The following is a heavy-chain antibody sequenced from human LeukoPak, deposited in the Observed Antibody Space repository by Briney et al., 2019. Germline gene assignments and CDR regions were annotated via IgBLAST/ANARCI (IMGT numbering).Heavy chain of an antibody. CDR1: GGSISSSSYY. J-gene: IGHJ3*02. CDR3: ARPDDNSSGYPGAFDI. D-gene: IGHD3-22*01. CDR2: IYYSGST. Sequence: SETLSLTCTASGGSISSSSYYWGWIRQPPGKGLEWIGSIYYSGSTYYNPSLKSRVTISVDTSKNQFSLKLSSVTAADTAVYYCARPDDNSSGYPGAFDIWGQGTMVTVSS. V-gene: IGHV4-39*01.